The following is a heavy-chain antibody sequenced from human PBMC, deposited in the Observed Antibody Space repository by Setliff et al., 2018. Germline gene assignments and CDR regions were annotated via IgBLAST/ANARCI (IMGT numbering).Heavy chain of an antibody. D-gene: IGHD5-12*01. CDR2: INHGGST. J-gene: IGHJ4*02. V-gene: IGHV4-39*07. CDR3: ARGERRWLRFSLDY. CDR1: GGSISSGSYY. Sequence: PSETLSLTCTVSGGSISSGSYYWSWIRQPPGKGLEWIGEINHGGSTNYNPSLKSRVTISVDTSKNQFSLKLSSVTAADTAVYYCARGERRWLRFSLDYWGQGTLVTVSS.